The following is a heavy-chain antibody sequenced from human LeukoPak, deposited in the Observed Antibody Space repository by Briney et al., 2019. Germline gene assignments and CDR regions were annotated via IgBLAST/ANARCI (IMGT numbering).Heavy chain of an antibody. V-gene: IGHV3-23*01. CDR2: ISGSGGFT. CDR3: AKDRFGCSSTSCYSLDY. D-gene: IGHD2-2*01. J-gene: IGHJ4*02. CDR1: GFTFSSYG. Sequence: PGGSLRLSCAASGFTFSSYGMSWVRQAPGKGLEWVSAISGSGGFTYYADSVKGRFTISRDNSKNTLYLQMNSLRAEDTAVYYCAKDRFGCSSTSCYSLDYWGQGTLVTVSS.